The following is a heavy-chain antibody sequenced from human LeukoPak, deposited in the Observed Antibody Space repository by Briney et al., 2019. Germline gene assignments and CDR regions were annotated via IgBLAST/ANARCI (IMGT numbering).Heavy chain of an antibody. J-gene: IGHJ4*02. CDR2: INPNSGGT. D-gene: IGHD1-26*01. V-gene: IGHV1-2*02. CDR1: GCTFTGYY. CDR3: ATPRNIVGATSFFYFDY. Sequence: GASVKVSCKASGCTFTGYYMHWVRQAPGQGLEWMGWINPNSGGTNYAQKFQGRVTITADKSTSTAYMELSSLRSEDTAVYYCATPRNIVGATSFFYFDYWGQGTLVTVSS.